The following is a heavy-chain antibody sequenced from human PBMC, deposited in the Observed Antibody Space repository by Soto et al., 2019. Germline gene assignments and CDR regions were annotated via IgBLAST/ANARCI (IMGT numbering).Heavy chain of an antibody. Sequence: GGSLRLSCAASGFTFSSYAMHWVRQAPGKGLEWVAVISYDGSNKYYADSVKGRFTISRDNSKNTLYLQMNSLRAEDTAVYYCARDMGAAAGIVTPMDYYYYYGMDVWGQGTTVTVSS. CDR1: GFTFSSYA. CDR3: ARDMGAAAGIVTPMDYYYYYGMDV. CDR2: ISYDGSNK. D-gene: IGHD6-13*01. V-gene: IGHV3-30-3*01. J-gene: IGHJ6*02.